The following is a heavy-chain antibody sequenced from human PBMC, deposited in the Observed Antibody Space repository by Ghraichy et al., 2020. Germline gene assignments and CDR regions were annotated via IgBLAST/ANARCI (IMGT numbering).Heavy chain of an antibody. CDR1: GGSISSGDYY. CDR2: IYYSGST. Sequence: TLSLTCTVSGGSISSGDYYWSWIRQPPGKGLEWIGYIYYSGSTYYNPSLKSRLTLSVDTSKNQFSLKLSSVTAADTAVYYCARDFRVLAPGAIKRSYYYFGMDVWGQGTTVTASS. V-gene: IGHV4-30-4*01. CDR3: ARDFRVLAPGAIKRSYYYFGMDV. J-gene: IGHJ6*02. D-gene: IGHD2-2*01.